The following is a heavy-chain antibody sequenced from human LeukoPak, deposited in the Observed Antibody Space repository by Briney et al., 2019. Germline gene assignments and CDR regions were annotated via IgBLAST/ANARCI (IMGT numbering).Heavy chain of an antibody. J-gene: IGHJ4*02. Sequence: GGSLRLSCAASGFTFSSYGMHWVRQAPGKGLEWVAVIWYDGSNKYCADSVKGRFTISRDNSKNTLYLQMNSLRAEDTAVYYCARAHLYCSGGSCYLIDYWGQGTLVTVSS. D-gene: IGHD2-15*01. CDR2: IWYDGSNK. CDR1: GFTFSSYG. CDR3: ARAHLYCSGGSCYLIDY. V-gene: IGHV3-33*01.